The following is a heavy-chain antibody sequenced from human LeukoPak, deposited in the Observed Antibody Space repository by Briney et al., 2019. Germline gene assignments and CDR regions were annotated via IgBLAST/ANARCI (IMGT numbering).Heavy chain of an antibody. CDR3: ARHALTRVLWLGESIPDY. V-gene: IGHV4-39*01. D-gene: IGHD3-10*01. Sequence: SETLSLTCTVSGGSISSSSYYWGWIRQPPGKGLEWIGSIYYSGSTYYNPSLKSRVTISVDTSKNQFSLKLSSVTAADTAVYYCARHALTRVLWLGESIPDYWGQGTLVTVSS. CDR2: IYYSGST. J-gene: IGHJ4*02. CDR1: GGSISSSSYY.